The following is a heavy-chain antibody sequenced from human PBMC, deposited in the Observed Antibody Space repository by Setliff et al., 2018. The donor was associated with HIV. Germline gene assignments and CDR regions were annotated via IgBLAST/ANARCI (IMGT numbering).Heavy chain of an antibody. CDR1: GSTFSSYW. J-gene: IGHJ6*03. Sequence: GGSLRLSCAASGSTFSSYWMSWVRQAPGKGLEWVANIKQDGGEKYYLDSVKGRFTISRDNAKNSLYLQMNSLRAEDTAVYYCASGRQGGRYCSGGSCREGYYYYYMDVWGKGTTVTVSS. V-gene: IGHV3-7*03. D-gene: IGHD2-15*01. CDR3: ASGRQGGRYCSGGSCREGYYYYYMDV. CDR2: IKQDGGEK.